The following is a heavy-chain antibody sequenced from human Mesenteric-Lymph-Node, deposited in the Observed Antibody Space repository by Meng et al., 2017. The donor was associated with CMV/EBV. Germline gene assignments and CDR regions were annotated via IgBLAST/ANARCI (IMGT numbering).Heavy chain of an antibody. D-gene: IGHD6-13*01. CDR1: GFTFSNYW. V-gene: IGHV3-7*01. J-gene: IGHJ4*02. Sequence: GESLKISCAASGFTFSNYWMSWVRQAPGKGLEWVANIKQDGSEKYYVDSVKGRFTISRDNAKNSLYLQMNSLRAEDTAVYYCATYEAIAAAEGFDYWGQGTLVTVSS. CDR3: ATYEAIAAAEGFDY. CDR2: IKQDGSEK.